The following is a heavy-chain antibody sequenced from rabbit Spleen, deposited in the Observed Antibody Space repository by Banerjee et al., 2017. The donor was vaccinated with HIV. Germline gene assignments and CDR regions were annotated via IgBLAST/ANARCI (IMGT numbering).Heavy chain of an antibody. CDR3: ASWNGGYQFNL. D-gene: IGHD2-1*01. CDR2: IVGSSSGFT. J-gene: IGHJ4*01. Sequence: QSLEESGGDLVKPGASLTLTCTASGLDFSSNDYMCWVRQAPGKGLEWISCIVGSSSGFTYPAPWAKGRFTISKTSSTTVTLQMTSLTVADTATYFCASWNGGYQFNLWGPGTLVTVS. CDR1: GLDFSSNDY. V-gene: IGHV1S40*01.